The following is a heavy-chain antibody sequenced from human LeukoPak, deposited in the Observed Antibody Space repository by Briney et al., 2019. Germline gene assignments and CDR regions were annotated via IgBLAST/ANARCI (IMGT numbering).Heavy chain of an antibody. Sequence: GGSLRLACAASGFTFSSYAMHWVRQAPGKGLEYVSGISYNGGTTDYANSVKGRLTISRDNSKNTLYLQMGSLRAEDMAVYYCARAELLREYFFDYWGQGTLVTVSS. J-gene: IGHJ4*02. CDR3: ARAELLREYFFDY. CDR2: ISYNGGTT. D-gene: IGHD1-26*01. V-gene: IGHV3-64*01. CDR1: GFTFSSYA.